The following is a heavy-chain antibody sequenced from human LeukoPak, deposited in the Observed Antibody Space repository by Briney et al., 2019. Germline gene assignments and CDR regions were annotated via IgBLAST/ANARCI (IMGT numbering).Heavy chain of an antibody. V-gene: IGHV7-4-1*02. CDR3: ARQAPGGAKDAFDI. CDR1: GYTFTSYA. Sequence: GASVMVSCKASGYTFTSYAMNWVRQAPGQGLEWMGWINTNTGNPTYAQGFAGRFVFSLDTSVSTTYLQISGLKAEDTAVYYCARQAPGGAKDAFDIWGQGTMVTVSS. CDR2: INTNTGNP. D-gene: IGHD3-10*01. J-gene: IGHJ3*02.